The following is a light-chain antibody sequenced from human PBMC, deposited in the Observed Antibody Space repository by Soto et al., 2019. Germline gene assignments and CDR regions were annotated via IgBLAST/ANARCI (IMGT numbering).Light chain of an antibody. V-gene: IGLV2-14*03. J-gene: IGLJ1*01. CDR1: SSDVGGYNS. CDR3: SSYTSSSTNV. CDR2: DVG. Sequence: SGTGFHGESIPIFRNRTSSDVGGYNSVSWYQHHPGKAPKPILYDVGDRPSGVSYRFSGSKSGNTASLTISGLQAVDEADYYCSSYTSSSTNVFGTGTKVTVL.